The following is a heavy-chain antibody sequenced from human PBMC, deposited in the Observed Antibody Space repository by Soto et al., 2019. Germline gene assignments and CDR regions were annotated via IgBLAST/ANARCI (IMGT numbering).Heavy chain of an antibody. Sequence: QPGGSLRLSCAASGFTFSGYVMCWVRQAPGKGLEWVSDITSGGRSTYHADSVKGRFTISRDNSKKTLYLQMNSLRAEDTAVYYCARKSDRNIDYWGQGTLVTVSS. CDR2: ITSGGRST. J-gene: IGHJ4*02. V-gene: IGHV3-23*01. CDR3: ARKSDRNIDY. D-gene: IGHD1-1*01. CDR1: GFTFSGYV.